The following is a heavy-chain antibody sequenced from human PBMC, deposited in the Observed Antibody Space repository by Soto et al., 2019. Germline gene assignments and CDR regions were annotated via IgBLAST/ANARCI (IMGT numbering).Heavy chain of an antibody. Sequence: TSETLSLTCSVSSASLSSSTYYWSWIRQPPGRGPEWIGSIYYSGNTYYKPSLKSRVSISIDTSRNQFSLKLTSVTAADTGVYYCASSSPFHYRGPGILVT. CDR2: IYYSGNT. CDR1: SASLSSSTYY. CDR3: ASSSPFHY. V-gene: IGHV4-39*01. J-gene: IGHJ4*02. D-gene: IGHD6-6*01.